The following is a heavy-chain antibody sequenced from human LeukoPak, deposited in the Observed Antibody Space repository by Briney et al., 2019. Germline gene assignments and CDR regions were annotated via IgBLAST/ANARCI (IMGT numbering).Heavy chain of an antibody. CDR2: ISYTSNTI. D-gene: IGHD6-13*01. Sequence: GGSLRLSCAASGFTFSSYSMSWVRQAPGRGLEWISYISYTSNTIYYADSVKGRFTISRDNAKNSMYLQMTSLRADDTALYYCARRLAAVGTNMFYYFDFWGQGSLVTVSS. CDR3: ARRLAAVGTNMFYYFDF. J-gene: IGHJ4*02. V-gene: IGHV3-48*04. CDR1: GFTFSSYS.